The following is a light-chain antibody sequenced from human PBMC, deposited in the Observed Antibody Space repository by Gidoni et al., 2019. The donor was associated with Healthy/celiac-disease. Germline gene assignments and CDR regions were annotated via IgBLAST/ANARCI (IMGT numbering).Light chain of an antibody. CDR3: QKYGT. Sequence: EIVLTQSPGTLSLSPGERATLSCRASQSVSSSYLAWYQQTPGQAPRLLIYGASRRATGIPDRCSGSGSGTEFSLIISRLEPEDFGVHSCQKYGTFGGGTKVEIK. J-gene: IGKJ4*02. CDR1: QSVSSSY. CDR2: GAS. V-gene: IGKV3-20*01.